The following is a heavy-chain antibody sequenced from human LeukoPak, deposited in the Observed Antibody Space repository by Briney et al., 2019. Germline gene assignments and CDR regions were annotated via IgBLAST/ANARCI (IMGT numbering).Heavy chain of an antibody. CDR1: GFTFSSYS. CDR3: ARGPDYLDY. CDR2: ISGSGGST. J-gene: IGHJ4*02. V-gene: IGHV3-23*01. Sequence: GGSLRLSCAASGFTFSSYSMNWVRQAPGKGLEWVSAISGSGGSTYYADSVKGRSTISRDNSKNTLYLQMNSLRAEDTAVYYCARGPDYLDYWGQGTLVTVSS.